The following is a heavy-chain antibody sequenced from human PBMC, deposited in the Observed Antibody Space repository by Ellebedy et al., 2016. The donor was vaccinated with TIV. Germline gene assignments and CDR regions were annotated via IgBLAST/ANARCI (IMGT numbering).Heavy chain of an antibody. V-gene: IGHV1-2*02. CDR3: ARDPLRYFDWLPRPHFDY. CDR2: IDPNSGGT. Sequence: AASVKVSCKASGYTFTGYYMHWLRQAPGQGLEWMGWIDPNSGGTNYAQKFQGRVTMTRDTSISTAYLEVYGLRSDDTAVYYCARDPLRYFDWLPRPHFDYWGQGTLVTVSS. CDR1: GYTFTGYY. J-gene: IGHJ4*02. D-gene: IGHD3-9*01.